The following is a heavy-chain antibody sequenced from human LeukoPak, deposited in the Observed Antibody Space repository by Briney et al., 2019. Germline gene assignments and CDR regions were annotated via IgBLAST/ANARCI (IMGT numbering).Heavy chain of an antibody. Sequence: ASVKVSCKASGYTFTAYYMHWVRQAPGQGLEWMGWIIPNSGGTNYAQNFQGRVTMTRDTSITTAYMELSRLKSDDTALYYCARDRRKLTSSYYYYYNMDVWGQGTTVTVS. CDR2: IIPNSGGT. D-gene: IGHD1-7*01. V-gene: IGHV1-2*02. J-gene: IGHJ6*02. CDR3: ARDRRKLTSSYYYYYNMDV. CDR1: GYTFTAYY.